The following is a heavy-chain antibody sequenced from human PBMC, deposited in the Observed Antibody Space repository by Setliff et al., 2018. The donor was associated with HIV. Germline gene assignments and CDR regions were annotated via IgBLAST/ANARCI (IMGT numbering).Heavy chain of an antibody. D-gene: IGHD6-19*01. CDR3: VRGPQWLLQKGRVYYFDY. CDR2: IYYSGSA. Sequence: PSETLSLTCTVSGGSISSGDYFLSWIRQAPGKGVEWIGCIYYSGSAYYTPSLQRRVTISVDTSKNQVSLKLNSITAADTAVYFCVRGPQWLLQKGRVYYFDYWGQGTLVTVSS. V-gene: IGHV4-30-4*08. J-gene: IGHJ4*02. CDR1: GGSISSGDYF.